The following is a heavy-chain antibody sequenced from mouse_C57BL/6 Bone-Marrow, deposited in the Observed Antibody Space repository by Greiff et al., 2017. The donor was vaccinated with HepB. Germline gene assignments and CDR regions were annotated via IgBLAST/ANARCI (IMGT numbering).Heavy chain of an antibody. Sequence: QVQLQQSGAELARPGASVKLSCKASGYTFTSYGISWVKQRTGKGLEWIGEIYPRSGNTYYNEKFKGKATLTADKSNSTAYMELRSRTSEDSAVYFCARVTAQATPYYFDYWGQGTTRTVSS. CDR1: GYTFTSYG. V-gene: IGHV1-81*01. CDR3: ARVTAQATPYYFDY. CDR2: IYPRSGNT. D-gene: IGHD3-2*02. J-gene: IGHJ2*01.